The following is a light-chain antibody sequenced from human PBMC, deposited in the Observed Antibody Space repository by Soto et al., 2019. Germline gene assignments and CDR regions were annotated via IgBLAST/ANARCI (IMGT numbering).Light chain of an antibody. CDR3: LQSFNSPYT. CDR2: AAS. V-gene: IGKV1-39*01. CDR1: QSMGNY. Sequence: DIQMTQSPVSMSASVGDRFTITCRASQSMGNYLNWYQEEPGRAPRLLIHAASTLQVGVPSRFSGSGSRTDFTLTIISLQPEDFATYYCLQSFNSPYTFGQGTKVDIK. J-gene: IGKJ2*01.